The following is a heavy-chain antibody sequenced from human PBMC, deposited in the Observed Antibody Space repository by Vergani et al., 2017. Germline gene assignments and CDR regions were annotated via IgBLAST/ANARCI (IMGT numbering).Heavy chain of an antibody. CDR3: VRDQVTMLRGSDALDI. CDR1: GFTFGDFA. CDR2: IRSKSYGETP. Sequence: EVQLVESGGGLVQPGRSLRLSCTGSGFTFGDFAMSWVRQAPGMGLEWVGFIRSKSYGETPEYAASVKGRFTISRDDSKSIAYLQMNNLQTEDTAMYYCVRDQVTMLRGSDALDIWGQGTMVTVSS. V-gene: IGHV3-49*04. D-gene: IGHD3-10*01. J-gene: IGHJ3*02.